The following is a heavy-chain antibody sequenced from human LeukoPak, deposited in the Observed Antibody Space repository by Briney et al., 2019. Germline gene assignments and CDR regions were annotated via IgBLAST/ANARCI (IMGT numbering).Heavy chain of an antibody. CDR2: INPNNGGT. CDR3: ARDASRTTAPDDY. J-gene: IGHJ4*02. D-gene: IGHD1-1*01. CDR1: GYPFTDYY. V-gene: IGHV1-2*02. Sequence: GASVKVSCKASGYPFTDYYMHWVRQAPGQGLEWMGWINPNNGGTNYEQKFQGRVTMTRDTSISTVYIELSRLTSDDTSVYYCARDASRTTAPDDYWGQGTLVTVSS.